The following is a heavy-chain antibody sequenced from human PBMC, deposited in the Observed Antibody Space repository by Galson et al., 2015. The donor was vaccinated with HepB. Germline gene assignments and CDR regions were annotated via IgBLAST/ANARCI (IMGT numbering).Heavy chain of an antibody. J-gene: IGHJ4*02. CDR1: GFSFSTYG. D-gene: IGHD3-10*01. Sequence: SLRLSCAASGFSFSTYGMHWVRQAPGKGLEWVAVISHDGTTKYYADSVKGRFTISRDNSKNTLYVQMNSLRAEDTAMYYCAKDLGPYYASGSSYLDSWGQGILVTVSS. CDR3: AKDLGPYYASGSSYLDS. CDR2: ISHDGTTK. V-gene: IGHV3-30*18.